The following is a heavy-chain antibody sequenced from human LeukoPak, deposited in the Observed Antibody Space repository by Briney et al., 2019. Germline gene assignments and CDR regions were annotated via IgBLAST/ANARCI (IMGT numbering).Heavy chain of an antibody. J-gene: IGHJ3*02. CDR1: GFTFSSYA. V-gene: IGHV3-30*14. D-gene: IGHD5-18*01. Sequence: GRSLRLSCAASGFTFSSYAMHWVRQAPDKGLEWVAVISYDGSNKYYADSVKGRFTISRDNSKNTLYLQMNSLRAEDTAMYYCARVRYIYGYASDIWGQGTMVTVSS. CDR3: ARVRYIYGYASDI. CDR2: ISYDGSNK.